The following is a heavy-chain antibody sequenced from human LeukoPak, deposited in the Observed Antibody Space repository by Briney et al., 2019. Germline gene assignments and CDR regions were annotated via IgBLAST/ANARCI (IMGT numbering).Heavy chain of an antibody. CDR2: INYSGTT. CDR3: ARGVGEWQLVQGYNWFDP. D-gene: IGHD6-13*01. V-gene: IGHV4-39*01. J-gene: IGHJ5*02. Sequence: KPSETLSLTCTVSGGSISSSSYYWGWIRQAPGKGLVYIGSINYSGTTYYNPSLKSRVTVSVDTSENQFSLELNSVTAADTAVYYCARGVGEWQLVQGYNWFDPWGQGTLVTVSS. CDR1: GGSISSSSYY.